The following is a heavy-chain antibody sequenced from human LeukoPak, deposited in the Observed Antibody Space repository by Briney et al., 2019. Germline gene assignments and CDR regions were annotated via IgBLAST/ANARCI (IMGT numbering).Heavy chain of an antibody. J-gene: IGHJ4*02. CDR3: ARAKGGSWYVPEGFDY. Sequence: PGRSLRLSCAASGFTFSSYAMHWVRQAPGKGLEWVAVISYDGSNKYYADSVKGRFTISRDNSKNTLYLQMNSLRAEDTAVYYCARAKGGSWYVPEGFDYWGQGTLVTVSS. CDR2: ISYDGSNK. CDR1: GFTFSSYA. D-gene: IGHD6-13*01. V-gene: IGHV3-30-3*01.